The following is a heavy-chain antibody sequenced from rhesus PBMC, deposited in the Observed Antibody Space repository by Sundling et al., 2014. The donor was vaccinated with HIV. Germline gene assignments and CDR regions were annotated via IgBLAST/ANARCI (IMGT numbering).Heavy chain of an antibody. CDR1: GASISSNY. CDR3: ARDLKEAYCIGSGCYSFDY. Sequence: QVQLQESGPGLVKPSETLPLTCAVSGASISSNYWSWIRQAPGKGLEWIGRIYGSGGSTNYNPSLKSRVTISKDTSKNQFSLKLSSVTAADTAVYYCARDLKEAYCIGSGCYSFDYWGQGVLVTVSS. CDR2: IYGSGGST. D-gene: IGHD2-21*01. V-gene: IGHV4S2*01. J-gene: IGHJ4*01.